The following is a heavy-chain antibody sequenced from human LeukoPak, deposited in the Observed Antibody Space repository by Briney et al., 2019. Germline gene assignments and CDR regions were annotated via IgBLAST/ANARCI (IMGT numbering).Heavy chain of an antibody. CDR1: GFTFSSYD. CDR3: VRGPLQGPIVY. CDR2: IGTAGDT. J-gene: IGHJ4*02. V-gene: IGHV3-13*01. D-gene: IGHD4-11*01. Sequence: GGSLRLSCAASGFTFSSYDMHWVRQATGKGLEWVSAIGTAGDTYYPGSVKGRFTISRENAKNSLYLQMNSLRAGDTAVYYCVRGPLQGPIVYWGQGTLVTVSS.